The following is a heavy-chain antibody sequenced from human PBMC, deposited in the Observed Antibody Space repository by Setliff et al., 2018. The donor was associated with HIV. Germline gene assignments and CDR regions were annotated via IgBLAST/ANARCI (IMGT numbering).Heavy chain of an antibody. J-gene: IGHJ4*02. CDR3: AKDAIGKYDYFYL. CDR1: GFTFSSYA. CDR2: IYSGGSST. Sequence: GGSLRLSCEASGFTFSSYAMNWVRQAPGKGLEWVSVIYSGGSSTYYADSVRGRFTISRDNSKNTLYLQMNRLRAEDTAVYYCAKDAIGKYDYFYLWGQGTLVTVSS. V-gene: IGHV3-23*03.